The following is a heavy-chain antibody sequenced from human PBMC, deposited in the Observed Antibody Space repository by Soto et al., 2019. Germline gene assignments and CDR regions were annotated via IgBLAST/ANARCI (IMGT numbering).Heavy chain of an antibody. D-gene: IGHD6-6*01. CDR1: GGSLSGYY. CDR3: ARLKYSSSSNYYYYYMDV. Sequence: QVQLQQWGAGLLKPSETLSLTCAVYGGSLSGYYWSWIRQPPGKGLEWFGEINHSGSTNYNPSLKSRFTISVETSKHQFSLKLSSVTAADTAVYYCARLKYSSSSNYYYYYMDVWGKGTTVTVSS. CDR2: INHSGST. V-gene: IGHV4-34*01. J-gene: IGHJ6*03.